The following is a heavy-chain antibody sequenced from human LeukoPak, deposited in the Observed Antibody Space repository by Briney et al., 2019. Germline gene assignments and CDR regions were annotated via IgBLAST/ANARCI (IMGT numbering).Heavy chain of an antibody. J-gene: IGHJ4*02. V-gene: IGHV3-30-3*01. D-gene: IGHD3-22*01. CDR1: GFTFSSYA. CDR2: ISYDGSNK. Sequence: GGSLRLSCAASGFTFSSYATHWVRQAPGKGLEWVAVISYDGSNKYYADSVKGRFTISRDNSKNTLYLQMNSLRAEDTAVYYCARGWSYYYDSSGYYWRGPFDYWGQGTLVTVSS. CDR3: ARGWSYYYDSSGYYWRGPFDY.